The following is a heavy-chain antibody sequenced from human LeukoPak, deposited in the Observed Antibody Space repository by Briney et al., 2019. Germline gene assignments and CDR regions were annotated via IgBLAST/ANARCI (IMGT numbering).Heavy chain of an antibody. J-gene: IGHJ3*02. D-gene: IGHD2-8*01. CDR1: GFTFDDYA. V-gene: IGHV3-9*01. CDR2: ISWNSETI. CDR3: ARVQGHPPNGLDI. Sequence: PGRSLRLSCAASGFTFDDYAMYWVRQAPGKGLEWVSGISWNSETIDYADSVKGRFTISRDNAKNTLYLQMNSLRAEDTAVYYCARVQGHPPNGLDIWGQGTMVTVSS.